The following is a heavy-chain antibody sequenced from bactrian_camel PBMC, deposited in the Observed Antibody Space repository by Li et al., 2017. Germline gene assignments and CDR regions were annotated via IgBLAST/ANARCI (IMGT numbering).Heavy chain of an antibody. CDR1: GLTYPTYS. V-gene: IGHV3S55*01. J-gene: IGHJ4*01. Sequence: HVQLVESGGGSVQAGGSLRLSCAASGLTYPTYSWGWFRQSPGKEREGVAALNTDGQTIYSVSVKGRFTISRDNAKRTVYLQMNSLKPEDTAMYYCHVTGVAALCDCYKGLWCYDGSTQHGYWGQGTQVTVS. CDR2: LNTDGQT. CDR3: HVTGVAALCDCYKGLWCYDGSTQHGY. D-gene: IGHD3*01.